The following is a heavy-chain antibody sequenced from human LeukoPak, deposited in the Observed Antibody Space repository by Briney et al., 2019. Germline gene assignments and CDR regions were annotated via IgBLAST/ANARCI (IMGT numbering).Heavy chain of an antibody. J-gene: IGHJ4*02. CDR2: IKQDASEK. CDR1: GFTFSSYW. V-gene: IGHV3-7*01. CDR3: AGGSGWLIDS. Sequence: PGGSLRLSCAASGFTFSSYWMSWVRQAPGKGLEWVANIKQDASEKFYVDSVKGRFTISRDNTKNSLYLEMNSLRAEDTAVYYCAGGSGWLIDSWGQGTLVTVSS. D-gene: IGHD6-19*01.